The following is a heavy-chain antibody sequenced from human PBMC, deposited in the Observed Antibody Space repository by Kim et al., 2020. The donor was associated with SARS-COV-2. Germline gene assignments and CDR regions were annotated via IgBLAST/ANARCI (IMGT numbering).Heavy chain of an antibody. D-gene: IGHD6-13*01. CDR3: AKDAKYRSSWADY. V-gene: IGHV3-23*01. J-gene: IGHJ4*02. Sequence: YADSGKGRFTISRDNSKNTLYLQMNSLRAEDTAVYYCAKDAKYRSSWADYWGQGTLVTVSS.